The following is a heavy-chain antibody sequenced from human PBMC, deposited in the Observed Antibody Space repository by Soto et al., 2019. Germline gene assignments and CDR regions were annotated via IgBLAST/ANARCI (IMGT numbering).Heavy chain of an antibody. V-gene: IGHV1-69*06. CDR2: IIPIFGTA. CDR1: GGTFSSYA. D-gene: IGHD6-13*01. CDR3: ARVNGSSSWYDYYHGMDV. J-gene: IGHJ6*02. Sequence: SVKVSCKASGGTFSSYAISWVRQAPGQGLEWMGGIIPIFGTANYAQKFQGRVTITADKSTSTAYMELSSLRSEDTAVYYCARVNGSSSWYDYYHGMDVWGQGTTVTVSS.